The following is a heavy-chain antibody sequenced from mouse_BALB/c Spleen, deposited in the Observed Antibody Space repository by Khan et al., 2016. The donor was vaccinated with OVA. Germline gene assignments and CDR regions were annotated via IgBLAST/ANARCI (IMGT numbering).Heavy chain of an antibody. J-gene: IGHJ3*01. CDR3: TRGGGGNRFAY. Sequence: QVQLKQSGAELVRPGVSVKISCKGSGYTFTDFTMLWVKQSHAKSLEWIGVISTYYGDVTYNQKFKGKATMTVDKSSSTAYMELARLTSEDSAIYYCTRGGGGNRFAYWGQGTLVTVSA. CDR1: GYTFTDFT. V-gene: IGHV1S137*01. CDR2: ISTYYGDV.